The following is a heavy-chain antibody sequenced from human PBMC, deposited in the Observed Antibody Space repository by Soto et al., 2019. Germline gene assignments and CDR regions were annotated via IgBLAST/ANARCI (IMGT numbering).Heavy chain of an antibody. Sequence: GASVKVSCKASGGTFSSYTISWVRQAPGQGLEWMGRIIPILGIANYAQKFQGRVTITADKSTSTAYMELSSLRSEDTAVYYCARDPLLNSSSWYNWFDPWGQGTLVTVS. CDR3: ARDPLLNSSSWYNWFDP. CDR1: GGTFSSYT. V-gene: IGHV1-69*04. CDR2: IIPILGIA. J-gene: IGHJ5*02. D-gene: IGHD6-13*01.